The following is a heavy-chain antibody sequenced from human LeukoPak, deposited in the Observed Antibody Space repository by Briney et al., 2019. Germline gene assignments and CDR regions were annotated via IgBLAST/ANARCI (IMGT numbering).Heavy chain of an antibody. J-gene: IGHJ2*01. D-gene: IGHD2-8*01. CDR3: ARHGVTRWYFDL. V-gene: IGHV4-59*08. Sequence: SETLSLTRTVSGGSLSSYYWSWIRQPPGKGLEWIGYTYHSGTTNYDSSLKSRVTMSLDTSRSQLSLNLTSVTAADTAVYYCARHGVTRWYFDLWGRGTLVTVSS. CDR1: GGSLSSYY. CDR2: TYHSGTT.